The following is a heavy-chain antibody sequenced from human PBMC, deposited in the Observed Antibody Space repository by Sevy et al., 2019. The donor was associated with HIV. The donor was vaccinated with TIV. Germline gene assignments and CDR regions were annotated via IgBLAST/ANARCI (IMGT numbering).Heavy chain of an antibody. Sequence: ASVKVSCKAAGYNFTSYYIHWVRQAPGQGLEWMGIITPSGDTTTYSQKFQGRVTMTSDTSTSTVYMELSSLRYDDTAVYYCRRVRSFGFEYWGQGTLVTVSS. J-gene: IGHJ4*02. CDR3: RRVRSFGFEY. D-gene: IGHD3-16*01. CDR1: GYNFTSYY. V-gene: IGHV1-46*01. CDR2: ITPSGDTT.